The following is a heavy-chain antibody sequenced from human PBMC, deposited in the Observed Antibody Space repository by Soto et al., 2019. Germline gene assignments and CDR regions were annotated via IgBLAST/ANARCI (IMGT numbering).Heavy chain of an antibody. CDR2: IYYSGST. CDR1: GGSISSGGYY. J-gene: IGHJ6*02. Sequence: SETLSLTCTVSGGSISSGGYYWSWIRQHPGKGLEWIGYIYYSGSTYYNPSLKSRVTISVDTSKNQFSLKLSSVTAADTAVYYCARATVTIFGVVIISYYGMDVWGQGTTVTAP. D-gene: IGHD3-3*01. V-gene: IGHV4-31*03. CDR3: ARATVTIFGVVIISYYGMDV.